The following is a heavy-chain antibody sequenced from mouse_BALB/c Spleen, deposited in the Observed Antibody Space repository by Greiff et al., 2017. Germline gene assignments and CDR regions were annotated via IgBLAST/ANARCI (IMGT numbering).Heavy chain of an antibody. V-gene: IGHV5-17*02. J-gene: IGHJ4*01. Sequence: EVMLVESEGGLVQPGGSRKLSCAASGFTFSSFGMHWVRQAPEKGLEWVAYISSGSSTSYYADTVKGRFTISRDNPKNTLFLQMTSLRSEDTAMYYCARAGIYYYDSSHSGYAMDYWGQGTSVTVSS. CDR1: GFTFSSFG. CDR3: ARAGIYYYDSSHSGYAMDY. CDR2: ISSGSSTS. D-gene: IGHD1-1*01.